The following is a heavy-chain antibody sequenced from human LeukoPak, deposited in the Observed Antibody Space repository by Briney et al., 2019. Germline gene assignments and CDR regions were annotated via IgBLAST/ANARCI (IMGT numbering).Heavy chain of an antibody. J-gene: IGHJ4*02. V-gene: IGHV3-7*01. Sequence: GGSLRLSCAASGFTFSSYWMSWVRQAPGKGLEWVANIKQDGSEKYYVDSVKGRFTISRDNAKNSLYLQMNSLRAEDTDVYYCARGTNCSSTSCYRYYFDYWGQGTLVTVSS. D-gene: IGHD2-2*01. CDR2: IKQDGSEK. CDR1: GFTFSSYW. CDR3: ARGTNCSSTSCYRYYFDY.